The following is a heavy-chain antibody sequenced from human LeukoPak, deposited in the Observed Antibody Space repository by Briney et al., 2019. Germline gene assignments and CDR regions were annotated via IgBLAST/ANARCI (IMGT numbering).Heavy chain of an antibody. V-gene: IGHV3-30-3*01. J-gene: IGHJ4*02. D-gene: IGHD6-13*01. CDR2: ISDDGTIK. Sequence: GGSLRLSCTVSGFTFSNYPMHWVRQAPGEGLEWVSNISDDGTIKYYVESVKGRFTISRDNSENTLYSQMNSLRVDDTAVYYCAAYRSAALRDWGQGISVTVSS. CDR3: AAYRSAALRD. CDR1: GFTFSNYP.